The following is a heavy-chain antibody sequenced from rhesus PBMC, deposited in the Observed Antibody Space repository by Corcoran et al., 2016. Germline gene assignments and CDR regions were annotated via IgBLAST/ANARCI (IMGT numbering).Heavy chain of an antibody. J-gene: IGHJ2*01. CDR3: ATDQGGRTTGGKSIWYFDL. V-gene: IGHV1-111*02. CDR2: VVPEDGEE. D-gene: IGHD1-44*01. CDR1: GYTFTDYY. Sequence: EVQLVQSGAEVKKPGASVKISCKASGYTFTDYYLHWVRQAPGKGLEWMGRVVPEDGEEIIAQRFQDICTITADKSKDTAYMELSSLRSEDTAVYYCATDQGGRTTGGKSIWYFDLWGPGTPITISS.